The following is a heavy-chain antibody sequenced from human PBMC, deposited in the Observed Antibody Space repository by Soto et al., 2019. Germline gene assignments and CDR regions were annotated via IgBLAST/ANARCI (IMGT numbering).Heavy chain of an antibody. CDR2: ISKSGDST. V-gene: IGHV3-23*01. CDR1: GVTFTSYA. D-gene: IGHD3-10*01. Sequence: GGSLRLSCAASGVTFTSYAMTWVRQVPGEGLQWVSSISKSGDSTYYADSVKGRFTTSRDNSKNTLYLQMNSLRAEDTAIYYCAKGSFGFDYWSQGTLVTVSS. CDR3: AKGSFGFDY. J-gene: IGHJ4*02.